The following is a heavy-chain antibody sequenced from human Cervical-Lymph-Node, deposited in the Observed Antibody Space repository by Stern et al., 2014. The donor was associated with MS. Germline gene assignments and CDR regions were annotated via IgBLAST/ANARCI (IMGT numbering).Heavy chain of an antibody. J-gene: IGHJ4*02. V-gene: IGHV3-9*01. Sequence: EVQLLESGGGLVKPGKSLRLSFVASGFIFDDYAMHWVRKVPGKAPEGVSGIDWNSGRILYADSVKGRFTTSRDNAKNSLYLQMNSLRTDDTALYYCARVRVGANDFWGQGTLVTVSS. CDR2: IDWNSGRI. CDR1: GFIFDDYA. D-gene: IGHD1-26*01. CDR3: ARVRVGANDF.